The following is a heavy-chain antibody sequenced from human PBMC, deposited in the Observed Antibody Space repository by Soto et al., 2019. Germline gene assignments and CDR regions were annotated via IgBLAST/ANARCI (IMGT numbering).Heavy chain of an antibody. CDR1: GFTFSSYG. CDR2: ISGSGDTT. V-gene: IGHV3-23*01. D-gene: IGHD1-26*01. J-gene: IGHJ4*02. Sequence: EVQLLESGGGLVQPGGSLRLSCAASGFTFSSYGMNWVRQAPGKGLEWVSGISGSGDTTFYADSVKGRFTISRDNSKNTLYLQMNSLRVEDTAVYYCAKARNSGTYLPNDYWGQGSLVTVSS. CDR3: AKARNSGTYLPNDY.